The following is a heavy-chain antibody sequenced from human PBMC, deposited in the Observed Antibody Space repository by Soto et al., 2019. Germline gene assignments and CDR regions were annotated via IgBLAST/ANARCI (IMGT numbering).Heavy chain of an antibody. CDR1: GGTFSSHA. Sequence: GASVKVSCKGSGGTFSSHAISWVGQAPGKVLEWLGGIIPIFGTANYAQKFQGRVTITADESTCTAYMELSCLRSEDTAVYYCARALVSHHSPIGIWDYWGQGTLVTVSS. V-gene: IGHV1-69*13. J-gene: IGHJ4*02. D-gene: IGHD2-21*01. CDR2: IIPIFGTA. CDR3: ARALVSHHSPIGIWDY.